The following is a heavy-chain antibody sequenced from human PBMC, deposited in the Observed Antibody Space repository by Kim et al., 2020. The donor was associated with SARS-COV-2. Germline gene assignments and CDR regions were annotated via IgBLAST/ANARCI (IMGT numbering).Heavy chain of an antibody. CDR1: GFTFSSYG. CDR2: ISYDGSNK. Sequence: GGSLRLSCAASGFTFSSYGMHWVRQAPGKGLEWVAVISYDGSNKYYADSVKGRFTISRDNSKNTLYLQMNSLRAEDTAVYYCANTPETNKAYYGMDVWGQGTTVTVSS. CDR3: ANTPETNKAYYGMDV. V-gene: IGHV3-30*18. D-gene: IGHD1-7*01. J-gene: IGHJ6*02.